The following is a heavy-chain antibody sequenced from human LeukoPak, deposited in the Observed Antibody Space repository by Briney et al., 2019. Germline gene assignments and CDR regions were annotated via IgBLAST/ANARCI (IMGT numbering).Heavy chain of an antibody. Sequence: GGSLRLSCAASGFTLSSYAMSWVRQAPGKGLEWVSAISGSGGSTYYADSVKGRFTISRDNSKNTLYLQMNSLRAEDTAVYYYAKTELWFGELFHFDYWGQGTLVTVSA. CDR2: ISGSGGST. D-gene: IGHD3-10*01. CDR3: AKTELWFGELFHFDY. CDR1: GFTLSSYA. J-gene: IGHJ4*02. V-gene: IGHV3-23*01.